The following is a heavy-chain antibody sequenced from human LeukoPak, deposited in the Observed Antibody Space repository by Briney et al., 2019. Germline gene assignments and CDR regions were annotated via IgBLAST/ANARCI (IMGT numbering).Heavy chain of an antibody. CDR2: ISSSSSYI. J-gene: IGHJ6*02. D-gene: IGHD3-16*01. CDR1: GFTFSSYS. Sequence: GGPLRLSCAASGFTFSSYSMNWVRQAPGKGLEWVSSISSSSSYIYYADSVKGRFTISRDNAKNSLYLQMNSLRAEDTAVYYCARRLISLRAPHLYGMDVWGQGTTVTVSS. V-gene: IGHV3-21*01. CDR3: ARRLISLRAPHLYGMDV.